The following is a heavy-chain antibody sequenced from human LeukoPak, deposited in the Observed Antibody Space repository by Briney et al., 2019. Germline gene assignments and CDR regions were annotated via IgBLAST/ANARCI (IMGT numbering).Heavy chain of an antibody. V-gene: IGHV1-18*01. CDR3: ARDLRYFDWLTSHYFDY. CDR1: GYTFTSYG. D-gene: IGHD3-9*01. Sequence: ASVKVSCKASGYTFTSYGISWVRQAPGQVLEWMGWISAYNGNTNYAQKLQGRVTMTTDTSTSTAYMELRSLRSDDTAVYYCARDLRYFDWLTSHYFDYWGQGTLVTVSS. J-gene: IGHJ4*02. CDR2: ISAYNGNT.